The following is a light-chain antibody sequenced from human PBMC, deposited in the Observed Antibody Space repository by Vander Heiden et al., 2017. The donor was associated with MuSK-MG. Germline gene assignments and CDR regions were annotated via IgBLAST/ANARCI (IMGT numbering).Light chain of an antibody. Sequence: QSVLTQPTSVSGAPGQRVTISCSGSNSDMGAGYDVHWYQQFPGTAPRLLFHGNSNRPSGVPDRFSGSKSGPSASLVITGLQAEDEADYYCQSYDSSVNNCVLGGGTKLTV. CDR3: QSYDSSVNNCV. J-gene: IGLJ3*02. V-gene: IGLV1-40*01. CDR2: GNS. CDR1: NSDMGAGYD.